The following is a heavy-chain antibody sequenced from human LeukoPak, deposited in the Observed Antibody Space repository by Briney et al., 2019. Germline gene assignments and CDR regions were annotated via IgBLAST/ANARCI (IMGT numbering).Heavy chain of an antibody. D-gene: IGHD6-19*01. CDR2: IDWDDDK. V-gene: IGHV2-70*01. CDR3: ARTGYSSGWYNFDY. J-gene: IGHJ4*02. CDR1: GFSLSTSGVG. Sequence: KSGPTLVNPTQTLTLTCTFSGFSLSTSGVGVGWIRQPPGKALEWLALIDWDDDKYYSTSLDTRLTISKDTSKNQVVLTMTNMDPVDTATYYCARTGYSSGWYNFDYWGQGTLVTVSS.